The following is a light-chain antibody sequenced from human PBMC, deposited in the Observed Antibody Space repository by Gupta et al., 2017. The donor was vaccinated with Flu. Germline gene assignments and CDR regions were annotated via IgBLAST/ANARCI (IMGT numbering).Light chain of an antibody. Sequence: DIVMTQSPSSLAVSLGERTTINCKSSQSLLYRSDNKNYLAWYQQKAGQPPKLLIYWASTRESGVPERFSGSGSGTDFTLTISSLQAEEVAVYYCQQFHSSPQTFGQGTKVEIK. J-gene: IGKJ1*01. CDR1: QSLLYRSDNKNY. CDR3: QQFHSSPQT. V-gene: IGKV4-1*01. CDR2: WAS.